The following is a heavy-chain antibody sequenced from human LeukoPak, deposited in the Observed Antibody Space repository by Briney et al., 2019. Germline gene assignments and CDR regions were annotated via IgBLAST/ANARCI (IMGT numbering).Heavy chain of an antibody. CDR1: GYSISSAYY. Sequence: SETLSLTCTVSGYSISSAYYWGWIQQPPGKGLEWIGSIYRSGSTYYNTSLKSRVTISVDTSNNQLSLKLSSVTAADTAVYYCERDNTVITGFDYWGQGTLVTVSS. CDR2: IYRSGST. CDR3: ERDNTVITGFDY. J-gene: IGHJ4*02. D-gene: IGHD4-17*01. V-gene: IGHV4-38-2*02.